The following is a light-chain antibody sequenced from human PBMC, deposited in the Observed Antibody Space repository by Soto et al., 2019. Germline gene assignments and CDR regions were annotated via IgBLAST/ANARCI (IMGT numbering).Light chain of an antibody. CDR3: SSYTSSSTPYV. Sequence: QSALTQPASVSGSPGQSITISCTGTSSDVGGYNYVSWYQQHPGKAPKLMIYDVSNRPSGVSNRFSGSKSGNTASLTISGLQAEYEADYYCSSYTSSSTPYVFGPGTKVTVL. CDR2: DVS. V-gene: IGLV2-14*01. J-gene: IGLJ1*01. CDR1: SSDVGGYNY.